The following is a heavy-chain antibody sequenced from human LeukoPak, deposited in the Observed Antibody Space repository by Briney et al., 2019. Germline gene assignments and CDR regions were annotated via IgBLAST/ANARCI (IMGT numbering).Heavy chain of an antibody. V-gene: IGHV1-69*05. J-gene: IGHJ4*02. CDR3: ASPSPYYYDSSGYYN. D-gene: IGHD3-22*01. CDR1: GGTFSSYA. Sequence: SVKVSRKASGGTFSSYAISWVRQAPGQGLEWMGGIIPIFGTANYAQKFQGRVTITTDESTSTAYMELSSLRSEDTAVYYCASPSPYYYDSSGYYNWGQGTLVTVSS. CDR2: IIPIFGTA.